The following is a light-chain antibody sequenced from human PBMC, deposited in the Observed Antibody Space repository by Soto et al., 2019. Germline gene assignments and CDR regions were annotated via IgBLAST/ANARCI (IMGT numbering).Light chain of an antibody. Sequence: EIVMTQSPATLSVSPGERATLSCRASQSVSYNLAWYQQKPGQAPRLLIYGASTRATGIPARFSGSGSGTEFTLTISSLQSEDFAVYYCQQYNNWPGTFGGGTKVEIK. J-gene: IGKJ4*01. CDR2: GAS. V-gene: IGKV3-15*01. CDR1: QSVSYN. CDR3: QQYNNWPGT.